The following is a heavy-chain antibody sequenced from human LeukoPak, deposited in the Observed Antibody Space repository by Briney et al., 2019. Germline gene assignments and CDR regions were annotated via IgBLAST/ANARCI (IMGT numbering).Heavy chain of an antibody. J-gene: IGHJ4*02. CDR3: ARFRDGGLQFDY. V-gene: IGHV1-2*02. CDR2: INPNSGGT. D-gene: IGHD2-21*02. CDR1: GYTFTGYY. Sequence: ASVKVSCKASGYTFTGYYMHWVRQAPGLGLEWMGWINPNSGGTNYAQKFQGRVTMTRDTSISTAYMELSRLRSDDTAVYYCARFRDGGLQFDYWGQGTLVTVSS.